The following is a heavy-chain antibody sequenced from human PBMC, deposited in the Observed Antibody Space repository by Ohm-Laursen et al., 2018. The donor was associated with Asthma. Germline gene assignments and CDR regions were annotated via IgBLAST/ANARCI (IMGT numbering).Heavy chain of an antibody. J-gene: IGHJ6*02. CDR1: GFTFSSYA. CDR2: INSDGSST. V-gene: IGHV3-74*01. D-gene: IGHD6-13*01. Sequence: GSLRLSCAASGFTFSSYAMSWVRQAPGKGLVWVSRINSDGSSTSYADSVKGRFTISRDNAKNTLYLQMNSLRAEDTAVYYCARVKPHSSSWRASYYYYGMDVWGQGTTVTVSS. CDR3: ARVKPHSSSWRASYYYYGMDV.